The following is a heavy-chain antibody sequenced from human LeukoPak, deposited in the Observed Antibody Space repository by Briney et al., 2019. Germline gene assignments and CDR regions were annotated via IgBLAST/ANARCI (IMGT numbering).Heavy chain of an antibody. Sequence: SCKASGGTFSSYAMSWVRQAPGKGLEWVSAISGSGGSTYYADSVKGRFTISRDNSKNTLYLQMNSLRAEDTAVYYCAKDSWKGPQYYFDYWGQGTLVTVSS. CDR2: ISGSGGST. D-gene: IGHD6-13*01. J-gene: IGHJ4*02. V-gene: IGHV3-23*01. CDR3: AKDSWKGPQYYFDY. CDR1: GGTFSSYA.